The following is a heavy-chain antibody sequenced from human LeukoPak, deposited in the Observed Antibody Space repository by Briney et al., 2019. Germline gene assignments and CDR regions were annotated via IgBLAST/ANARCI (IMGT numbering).Heavy chain of an antibody. Sequence: GGSLRLSCAASGFTFSVYYMFWVRQAPGKGLVWVSSISPDATNSKYADFVEGRFTISRDNAKNTLYLQLNSLRVEDAAVYYCATECRSAYSWDSWGQGTLVTVSS. D-gene: IGHD3-16*01. CDR3: ATECRSAYSWDS. V-gene: IGHV3-74*03. CDR2: ISPDATNS. J-gene: IGHJ4*02. CDR1: GFTFSVYY.